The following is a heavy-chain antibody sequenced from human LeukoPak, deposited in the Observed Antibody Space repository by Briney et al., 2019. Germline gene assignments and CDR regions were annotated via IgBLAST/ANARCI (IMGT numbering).Heavy chain of an antibody. Sequence: PGESLRLSCAASGFTFSRHGMHWVRQAPGKGLESVAVILYDGIEKYFADSVKGRFTISRDNSKSMVFLQMNSLKTEDTAMYYCAREGRFKAQHLFDYWGQGALVIVSS. J-gene: IGHJ4*02. V-gene: IGHV3-30*12. D-gene: IGHD2-2*01. CDR2: ILYDGIEK. CDR1: GFTFSRHG. CDR3: AREGRFKAQHLFDY.